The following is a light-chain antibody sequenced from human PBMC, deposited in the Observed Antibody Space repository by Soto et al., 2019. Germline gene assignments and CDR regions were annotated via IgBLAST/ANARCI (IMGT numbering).Light chain of an antibody. V-gene: IGLV2-14*01. Sequence: QSALTQPASVSGSPGQSITISCTGTSSDVGDYNYVSWYQQHPGKAPKLMIDDISNRPSGVSNRFSGSKSGNTASLTISGLQAEDEADYYCSSYTTSSTSVVFGGGTKVTVL. CDR2: DIS. J-gene: IGLJ2*01. CDR3: SSYTTSSTSVV. CDR1: SSDVGDYNY.